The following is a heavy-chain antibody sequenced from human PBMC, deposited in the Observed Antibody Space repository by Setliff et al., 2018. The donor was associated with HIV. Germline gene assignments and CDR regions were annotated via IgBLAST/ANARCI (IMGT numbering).Heavy chain of an antibody. D-gene: IGHD3-9*01. CDR3: VRGNPDYDILTGYWSYYFDY. CDR2: IYYTGST. CDR1: GDSITSYY. V-gene: IGHV4-59*01. J-gene: IGHJ4*02. Sequence: PSETLSLTCTVSGDSITSYYWTWIRQPLGKGLEWIGHIYYTGSTNYNPSLKSRVTISLDTSKNQFSLNLNSVTAADTAVYYCVRGNPDYDILTGYWSYYFDYWGQGTLVTDSS.